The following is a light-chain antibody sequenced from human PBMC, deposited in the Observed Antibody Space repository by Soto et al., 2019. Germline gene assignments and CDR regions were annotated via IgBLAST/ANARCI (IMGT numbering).Light chain of an antibody. Sequence: DIQMTQSPSSLSASVGARVTITCRASQIINTYLHWYQHNPGKAPKLLISGASTLQSGVPSRFSGSGSGTEFALTISSLQPEDLATYYCQQSSSIPWTFGPGTKVEIK. J-gene: IGKJ1*01. CDR3: QQSSSIPWT. CDR2: GAS. V-gene: IGKV1-39*01. CDR1: QIINTY.